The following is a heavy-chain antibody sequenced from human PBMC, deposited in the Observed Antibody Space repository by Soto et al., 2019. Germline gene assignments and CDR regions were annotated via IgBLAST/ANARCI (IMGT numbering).Heavy chain of an antibody. J-gene: IGHJ2*01. D-gene: IGHD2-15*01. CDR3: GRVVAVVETFRSWSFDR. CDR1: GGTFSSYA. Sequence: QVQLVQSGAEVKKPGSSVKVSCKASGGTFSSYAISWVRQAPGQGLEWMGGIIPIFGTANYAQKFQGRVTFSAIVSVSRPYMELSSLCSEDLAVHYSGRVVAVVETFRSWSFDRWRLGTLVTVSS. V-gene: IGHV1-69*12. CDR2: IIPIFGTA.